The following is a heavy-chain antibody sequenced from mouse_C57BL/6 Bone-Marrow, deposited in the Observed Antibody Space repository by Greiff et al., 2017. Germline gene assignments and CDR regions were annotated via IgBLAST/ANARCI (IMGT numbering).Heavy chain of an antibody. D-gene: IGHD1-2*01. V-gene: IGHV5-12*01. CDR1: GFTFSDYY. CDR3: ARQHYGQFAY. CDR2: ISNGGGST. Sequence: EVQVVESGGGLVQPGGSLKLSCAASGFTFSDYYMYWVRQTPEKRLEWVAYISNGGGSTYYPDTVKGRFTISRDNAKNTLYLQMSRLKSEDTAMYYCARQHYGQFAYWGQGTLVTVSA. J-gene: IGHJ3*01.